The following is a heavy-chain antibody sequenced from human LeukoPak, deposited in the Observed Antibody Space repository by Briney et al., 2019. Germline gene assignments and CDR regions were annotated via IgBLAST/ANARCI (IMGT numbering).Heavy chain of an antibody. J-gene: IGHJ4*02. D-gene: IGHD6-13*01. V-gene: IGHV4-31*03. CDR3: ARGRRGYSSSWYDY. Sequence: SQTLSLTCTVSGGSISSGGYYWSWIRQHPGKGLEGIGYIYYSGSTYYNPSLKSRVTISVDTSKNQFSLKLSSVTAADTAVYYCARGRRGYSSSWYDYWGQGTLVTVSS. CDR2: IYYSGST. CDR1: GGSISSGGYY.